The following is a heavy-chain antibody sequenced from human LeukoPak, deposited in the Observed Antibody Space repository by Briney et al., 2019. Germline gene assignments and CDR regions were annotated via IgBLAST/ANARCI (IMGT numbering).Heavy chain of an antibody. CDR3: ARTTEGGYSYGYFCYYYMDV. CDR2: IYYSGST. CDR1: GGSISSYY. D-gene: IGHD5-18*01. V-gene: IGHV4-59*01. J-gene: IGHJ6*03. Sequence: PSETLSLTCTVSGGSISSYYWSWIRQPPGKGLEWIGYIYYSGSTNYKSSLKSRVTISVDTSKNQFSLKLSSVTAADTAVYYCARTTEGGYSYGYFCYYYMDVWGKGTTVTISS.